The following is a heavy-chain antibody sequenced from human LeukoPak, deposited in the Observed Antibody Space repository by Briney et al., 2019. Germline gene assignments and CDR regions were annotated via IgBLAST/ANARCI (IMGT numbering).Heavy chain of an antibody. CDR2: ISAVSGST. D-gene: IGHD4-17*01. J-gene: IGHJ5*02. V-gene: IGHV3-23*01. Sequence: GGSLRLSCAASGFTFSRYAMSWVRQAPGKGPEGVSSISAVSGSTWYQDSVKGRFTISRDNSKDTLFVQMDSLRAEDTAIYYCTKAAYGDYVNWFDPWGQGTLVTVSS. CDR1: GFTFSRYA. CDR3: TKAAYGDYVNWFDP.